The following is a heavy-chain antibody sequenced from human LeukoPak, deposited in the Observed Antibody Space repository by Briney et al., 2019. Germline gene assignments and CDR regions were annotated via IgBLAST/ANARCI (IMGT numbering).Heavy chain of an antibody. CDR3: AKVGVRINSGDY. Sequence: GGSLRLSCATSGLAVSTSVIYWFHQAPGKGLEWVSDIKDADAKPSYADSVKGRFTISRDNSKNTVYLEMNSLRAEDTALYYCAKVGVRINSGDYWGQGTLVTVSS. CDR2: IKDADAKP. J-gene: IGHJ4*02. V-gene: IGHV3-23*01. D-gene: IGHD3-10*01. CDR1: GLAVSTSV.